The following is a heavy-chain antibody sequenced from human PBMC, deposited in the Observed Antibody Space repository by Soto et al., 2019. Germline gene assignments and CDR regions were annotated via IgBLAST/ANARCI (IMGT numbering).Heavy chain of an antibody. Sequence: GGSLRLSCAVSGFSFIDHYMDWVRQAPGKGLEWVGRSKNRPNSYATEYAASVKGRFTISRDDSKSSLYLQMNSLKTEDTAVYFCARGFFDGSDFSPARYYDSWGQGTLVTVSS. CDR2: SKNRPNSYAT. CDR3: ARGFFDGSDFSPARYYDS. V-gene: IGHV3-72*01. D-gene: IGHD3-3*01. CDR1: GFSFIDHY. J-gene: IGHJ4*02.